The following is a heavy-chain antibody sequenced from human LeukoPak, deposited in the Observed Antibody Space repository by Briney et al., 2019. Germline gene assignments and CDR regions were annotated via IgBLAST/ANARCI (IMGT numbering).Heavy chain of an antibody. Sequence: SETLSLTCAVYGGSFSGYYWSWIRQPPGKGLEWIGEINHSGSTNYNPSLKSRVTISVDTSKNQFPLKLSSVTAADTAVYYCARGPFSFDYWGQGTLVTVSS. J-gene: IGHJ4*02. CDR1: GGSFSGYY. CDR3: ARGPFSFDY. CDR2: INHSGST. V-gene: IGHV4-34*01.